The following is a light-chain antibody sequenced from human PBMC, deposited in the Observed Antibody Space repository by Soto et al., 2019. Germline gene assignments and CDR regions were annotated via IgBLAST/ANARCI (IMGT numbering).Light chain of an antibody. CDR3: QSSDSSLSGPVV. V-gene: IGLV1-40*01. Sequence: QSVLTQPPSVSGAPGQRVTISCTGSSSNFGAGYDVHWYQQFPGTAPKLLIYGNTNRPSGVPDRFSGSKSGTSASLAITGLQAEDEADYYCQSSDSSLSGPVVFGGGTKLTVL. CDR2: GNT. J-gene: IGLJ2*01. CDR1: SSNFGAGYD.